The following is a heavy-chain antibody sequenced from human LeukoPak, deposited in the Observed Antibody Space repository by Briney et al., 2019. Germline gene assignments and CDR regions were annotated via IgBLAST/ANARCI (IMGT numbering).Heavy chain of an antibody. V-gene: IGHV3-74*01. D-gene: IGHD5-12*01. CDR2: INSDGSST. J-gene: IGHJ4*02. CDR3: ARRGYSGLPDY. CDR1: GFTFSSYW. Sequence: GGSLRLSCAASGFTFSSYWMHWVRQAPGKGLVWVSRINSDGSSTNYADSVKGRFTISRDNAKDTLYLQMNSLRAEDTAVYYCARRGYSGLPDYWGQGTLVTVSS.